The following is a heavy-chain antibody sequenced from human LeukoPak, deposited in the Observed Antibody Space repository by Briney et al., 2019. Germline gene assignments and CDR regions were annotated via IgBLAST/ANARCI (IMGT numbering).Heavy chain of an antibody. D-gene: IGHD2-15*01. Sequence: SQTLSLTCAISGDSVSSNSAAWSWTRQSPSRGLEWLGRTYYRSKWYNDYAVSVKSRITINADTSKNQFSLQLNSVTPEDTAVYYCARSSGGGANWFDPWGQGTLVTVSS. V-gene: IGHV6-1*01. CDR2: TYYRSKWYN. CDR3: ARSSGGGANWFDP. CDR1: GDSVSSNSAA. J-gene: IGHJ5*02.